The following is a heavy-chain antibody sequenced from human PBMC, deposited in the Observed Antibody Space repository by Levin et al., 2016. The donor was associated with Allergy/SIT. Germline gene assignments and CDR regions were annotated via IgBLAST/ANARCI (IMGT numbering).Heavy chain of an antibody. J-gene: IGHJ4*02. V-gene: IGHV3-33*06. CDR2: IWYDGSNK. CDR1: GFTFSSYG. Sequence: GGSLRLSCAASGFTFSSYGMHWVRQAPGKGLEWVAVIWYDGSNKYYADSVKGRFTISRDNSKNTLYLQMNSLRAEDTAVYYCAKGNLQEATLDYWGQGTLVTVSS. D-gene: IGHD1-26*01. CDR3: AKGNLQEATLDY.